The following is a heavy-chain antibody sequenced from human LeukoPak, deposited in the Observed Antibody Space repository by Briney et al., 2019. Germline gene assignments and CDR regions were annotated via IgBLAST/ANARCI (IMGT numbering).Heavy chain of an antibody. J-gene: IGHJ4*02. Sequence: SETLSLTCTVSGGSISSSSYYWGWIRQPPGKGLEWIGSIYYSGSTYYNPSLKSRVTISVDTSKNQFSLKLSSVTAADTAVYYCARDLVAVAGLEYFDYWGQGTLVTVSS. D-gene: IGHD6-19*01. CDR1: GGSISSSSYY. CDR2: IYYSGST. V-gene: IGHV4-39*07. CDR3: ARDLVAVAGLEYFDY.